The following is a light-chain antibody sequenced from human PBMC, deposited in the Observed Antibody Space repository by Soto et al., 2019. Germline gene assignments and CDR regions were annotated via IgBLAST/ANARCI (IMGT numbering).Light chain of an antibody. CDR1: RSNIGTNP. Sequence: QSVLTQPPSASGTPGQRVSISCSGDRSNIGTNPVACYQQLPGTAPKLLINNDKHRPSGVPDRFSGSRSGASASLAISGLQSEDEANYFCGSWDSSLNGYVFGIGTKATV. CDR3: GSWDSSLNGYV. J-gene: IGLJ1*01. CDR2: NDK. V-gene: IGLV1-44*01.